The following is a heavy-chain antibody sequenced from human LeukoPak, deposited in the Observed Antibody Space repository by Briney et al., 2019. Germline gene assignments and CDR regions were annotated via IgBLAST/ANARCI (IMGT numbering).Heavy chain of an antibody. D-gene: IGHD3-22*01. CDR2: IKQDGSEK. J-gene: IGHJ4*02. CDR3: AGGRSGGYDSSGYYGGDFFDY. V-gene: IGHV3-7*01. Sequence: PGGSLRLSCAASGFTFSSYWMSWVRQAPGKGLEWVANIKQDGSEKYYVDSVKGRFTISRDNAKNSLYLQMNSLRAEDTAVYYCAGGRSGGYDSSGYYGGDFFDYWGQGTPVTVPS. CDR1: GFTFSSYW.